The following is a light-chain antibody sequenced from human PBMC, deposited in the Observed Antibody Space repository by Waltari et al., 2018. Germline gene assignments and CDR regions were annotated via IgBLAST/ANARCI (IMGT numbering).Light chain of an antibody. CDR3: QYYGSAPRT. CDR2: TAS. V-gene: IGKV3-20*01. J-gene: IGKJ1*01. CDR1: QKITSSY. Sequence: EIVLTQSPGTLSFSPGERATLSCRASQKITSSYIAWYQHKAGQAPRLLIYTASYRATGIPDRFSGSGSGTDFILTISRLEPEDFAVYYCQYYGSAPRTFGQGTKVEIK.